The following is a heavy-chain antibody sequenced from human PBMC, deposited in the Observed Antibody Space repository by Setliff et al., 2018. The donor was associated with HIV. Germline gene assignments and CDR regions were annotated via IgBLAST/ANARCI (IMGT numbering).Heavy chain of an antibody. CDR1: GFTFSKFW. V-gene: IGHV3-7*03. D-gene: IGHD3-10*01. J-gene: IGHJ3*01. CDR2: IRQDGSEK. CDR3: ARLGWASLPANALDV. Sequence: GGSLSLSCVASGFTFSKFWVTWVRRAPGKGLEWVANIRQDGSEKQYVDSVKGRFTVSRDNAQNSLYLQMNNLRAEDTAVYYCARLGWASLPANALDVWGLGTVVTVSS.